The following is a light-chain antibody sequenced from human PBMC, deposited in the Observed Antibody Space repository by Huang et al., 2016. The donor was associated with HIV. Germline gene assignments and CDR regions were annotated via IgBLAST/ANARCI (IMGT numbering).Light chain of an antibody. J-gene: IGKJ2*01. CDR1: QYINKY. CDR2: GAS. V-gene: IGKV1-39*01. CDR3: QQSVKTPRT. Sequence: DIQITQSPSSLSASVGDRVTITCRASQYINKYLNWNQQQPGKAPKLLISGASTLQSGVPSSFSGSGSGTDFTLTISSLQPEDSAVYFCQQSVKTPRTFGQGTKLEI.